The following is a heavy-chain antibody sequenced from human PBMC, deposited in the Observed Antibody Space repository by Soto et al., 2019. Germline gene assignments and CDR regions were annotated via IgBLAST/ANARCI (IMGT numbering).Heavy chain of an antibody. CDR2: IIPIFGTA. Sequence: SSVKVSCKASGGTFSSYAISWVRQAPGQGLEWMGGIIPIFGTANYAQKFQGRVTITADESTSTAYMELSSLRSEDTAVYYGARDLPPAYSSGYRDAFDIWGQGTMLTVSS. J-gene: IGHJ3*02. CDR3: ARDLPPAYSSGYRDAFDI. CDR1: GGTFSSYA. D-gene: IGHD6-19*01. V-gene: IGHV1-69*13.